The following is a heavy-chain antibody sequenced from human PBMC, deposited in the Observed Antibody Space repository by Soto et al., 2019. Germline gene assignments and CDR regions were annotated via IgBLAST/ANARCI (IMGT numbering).Heavy chain of an antibody. CDR3: ARDKWELLIVVYEFFKH. CDR2: ISSSSSYI. J-gene: IGHJ1*01. CDR1: GVTFSSYS. D-gene: IGHD1-26*01. V-gene: IGHV3-21*01. Sequence: XGSLRPSCADSGVTFSSYSMNRVRQAPGKGLEWVSSISSSSSYIYYADSVKGRFTISRDNAKNSLYLQMNSLRAADTAVYYCARDKWELLIVVYEFFKHWDHGTLDTISS.